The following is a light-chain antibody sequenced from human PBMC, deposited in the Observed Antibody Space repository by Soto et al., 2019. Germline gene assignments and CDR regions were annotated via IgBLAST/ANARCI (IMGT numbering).Light chain of an antibody. J-gene: IGKJ5*01. CDR1: QAISSC. CDR3: QQLNTFPRT. Sequence: DIQLTQSPSFLSASVGDRVTITCRASQAISSCLVWYQQKPGKAPKVLIYGASTLQSGVPSRFSGSGSGTEFTLTISSLQPEDFATYYCQQLNTFPRTFGQGTRLDMK. CDR2: GAS. V-gene: IGKV1-9*01.